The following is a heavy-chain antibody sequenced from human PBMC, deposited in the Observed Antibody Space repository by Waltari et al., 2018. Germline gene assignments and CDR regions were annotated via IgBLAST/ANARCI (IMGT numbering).Heavy chain of an antibody. CDR3: ARHGYFGSGSFHV. Sequence: QPPLQESGPGLVKPSGTLSLTCSVSDGTIISSSYYWAWIRQPPGKGLEWIGSIFYDGTTYYNPSLKSRVTISIDTSRSQFSFKLMSVAAAETAFYYCARHGYFGSGSFHVWGQGTKVIVSS. CDR1: DGTIISSSYY. J-gene: IGHJ3*01. CDR2: IFYDGTT. V-gene: IGHV4-39*01. D-gene: IGHD3-10*01.